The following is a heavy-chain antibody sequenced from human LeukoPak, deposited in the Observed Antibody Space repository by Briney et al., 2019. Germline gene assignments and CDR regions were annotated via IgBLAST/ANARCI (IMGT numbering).Heavy chain of an antibody. D-gene: IGHD6-19*01. CDR3: ARGTGWYGGYYHYMDV. Sequence: GGSLRLSCAASGFTFSTYGMHWVRQAPGKGLELVAFIRSDGSNKYYADSVKGRFTISRDNSKNTLYLQMNSLRAEDTAVYYCARGTGWYGGYYHYMDVWGKGTTATVSS. CDR1: GFTFSTYG. J-gene: IGHJ6*03. CDR2: IRSDGSNK. V-gene: IGHV3-30*02.